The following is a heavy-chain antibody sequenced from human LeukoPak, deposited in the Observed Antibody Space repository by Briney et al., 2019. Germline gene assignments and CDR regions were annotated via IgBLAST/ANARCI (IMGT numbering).Heavy chain of an antibody. CDR2: ITWDAGST. CDR3: AKGTSSWHEFDY. D-gene: IGHD6-13*01. J-gene: IGHJ4*02. CDR1: GFTFDDYA. V-gene: IGHV3-43D*03. Sequence: GGSLRLSCAASGFTFDDYAMHWVRQAPGKGLEWVSLITWDAGSTYCADSVKGRFTISRDNSKNSLYLQMNSLRPEDTALYYCAKGTSSWHEFDYWGQGTLVTVSS.